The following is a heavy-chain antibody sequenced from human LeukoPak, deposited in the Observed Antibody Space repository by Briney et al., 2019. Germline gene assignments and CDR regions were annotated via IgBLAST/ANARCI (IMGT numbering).Heavy chain of an antibody. Sequence: SETLSLTCAVYGGSFSGYYWSWIRQPPGKGLEWIGEINHSGSTNYNPSLKSRVTISVDTSKNQSSLKLSTVTAADTAVYYWARARGYSYGSYYYYYMDVWGKGTTVTVSS. CDR2: INHSGST. V-gene: IGHV4-34*01. CDR1: GGSFSGYY. D-gene: IGHD5-18*01. J-gene: IGHJ6*03. CDR3: ARARGYSYGSYYYYYMDV.